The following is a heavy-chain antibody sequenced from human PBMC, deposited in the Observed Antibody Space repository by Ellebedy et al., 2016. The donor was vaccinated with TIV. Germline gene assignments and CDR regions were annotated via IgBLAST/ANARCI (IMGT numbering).Heavy chain of an antibody. V-gene: IGHV3-30*01. J-gene: IGHJ3*02. CDR3: ARDPDYYGSGSYQDAFDI. CDR1: GFTFSSYA. D-gene: IGHD3-10*01. CDR2: ISYDGSNK. Sequence: GESLKISCAASGFTFSSYAMHWVRQAPGKGLEWVAVISYDGSNKYYADSVKGRFTISRDNSKNTLYLQMNSLRAEDTAVYYCARDPDYYGSGSYQDAFDIWGQGTMVTVSS.